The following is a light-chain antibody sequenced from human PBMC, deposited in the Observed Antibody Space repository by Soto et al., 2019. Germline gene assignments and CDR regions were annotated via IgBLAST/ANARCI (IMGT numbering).Light chain of an antibody. V-gene: IGKV1-5*03. CDR3: RQYDNATLT. J-gene: IGKJ4*01. CDR1: QRISTW. Sequence: DIQMTQSPSTLSASVGDRVTITCLASQRISTWLAWYQQKPGKAPKLLIYKASSLESGVPTRFSGSASGTEFTLTISSLQPDDFATYYCRQYDNATLTFNGGTKEAIK. CDR2: KAS.